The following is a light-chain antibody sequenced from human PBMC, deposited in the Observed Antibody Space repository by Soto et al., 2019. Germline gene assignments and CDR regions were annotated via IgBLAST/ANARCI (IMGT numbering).Light chain of an antibody. V-gene: IGKV3-15*01. CDR3: QQGHNWPLT. CDR1: QSINSE. J-gene: IGKJ2*01. Sequence: EIVMTQSPATLSLSPGERAALSCRASQSINSELAWYQQKPGQPPRLLIYGASTRATGFPARFTGSESGSEFTLTIIGLQSEDFAVYYCQQGHNWPLTFGQGTRLEI. CDR2: GAS.